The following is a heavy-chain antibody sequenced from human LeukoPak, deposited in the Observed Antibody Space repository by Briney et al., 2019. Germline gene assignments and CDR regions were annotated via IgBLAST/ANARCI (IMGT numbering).Heavy chain of an antibody. CDR1: GFTFSSYS. Sequence: GGSLRLSCAASGFTFSSYSMNWVRQAPGKGLEWVAVISYDGSNKYYADSVKGRFTISRDNSKNTLYLQMNSLRAEDTAVYYCARRSTEVRGVMPHYYYGMDVWGQGTTVTVSS. CDR2: ISYDGSNK. V-gene: IGHV3-30*03. J-gene: IGHJ6*02. CDR3: ARRSTEVRGVMPHYYYGMDV. D-gene: IGHD3-10*01.